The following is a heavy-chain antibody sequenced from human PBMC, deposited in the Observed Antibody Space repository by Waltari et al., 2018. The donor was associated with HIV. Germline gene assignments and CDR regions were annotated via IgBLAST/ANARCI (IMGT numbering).Heavy chain of an antibody. V-gene: IGHV4-34*01. Sequence: QVQLQQWGAGLLKPSETLSLTCAVYGGSFNGYSWSWIRQSPGKGLEWFGEINHGGSTCDNPSLKSRVTISVDTSKNQFSLKLSFVTAADTAVYYCARRWTTVTTDSLDLWGRGTLVTVSS. D-gene: IGHD4-17*01. J-gene: IGHJ2*01. CDR3: ARRWTTVTTDSLDL. CDR2: INHGGST. CDR1: GGSFNGYS.